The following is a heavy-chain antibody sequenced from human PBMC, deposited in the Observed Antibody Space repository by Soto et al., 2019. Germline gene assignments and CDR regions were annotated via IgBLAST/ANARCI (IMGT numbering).Heavy chain of an antibody. Sequence: ASVKVSCKASGYTFTGYYMHWVRQAPGQGLEWMGWINPNSGGTNYAQKFQGRVTMTRDTSISTAYMELSRLRSDDTAVYYCARVAPIAAAGILYNYYGMDVRGQGTTVTVSS. CDR2: INPNSGGT. D-gene: IGHD6-13*01. CDR1: GYTFTGYY. J-gene: IGHJ6*02. V-gene: IGHV1-2*02. CDR3: ARVAPIAAAGILYNYYGMDV.